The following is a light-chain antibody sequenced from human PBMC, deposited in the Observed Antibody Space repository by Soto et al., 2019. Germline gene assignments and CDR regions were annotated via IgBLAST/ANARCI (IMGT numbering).Light chain of an antibody. Sequence: QSVLTQPASVSGSPGQAITISCTGTSSDIGGYNYVSWYQQYTGKAPKLMIYEVSNRASGFSSRCYGSKSGNAASLTFYGLQDEDEADYYCSAYASGTTHVVFGGGTKLTVL. CDR2: EVS. CDR1: SSDIGGYNY. V-gene: IGLV2-14*01. CDR3: SAYASGTTHVV. J-gene: IGLJ2*01.